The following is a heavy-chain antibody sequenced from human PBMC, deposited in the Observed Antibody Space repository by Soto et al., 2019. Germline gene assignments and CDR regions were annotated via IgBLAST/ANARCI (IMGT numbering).Heavy chain of an antibody. D-gene: IGHD2-8*01. V-gene: IGHV1-18*01. J-gene: IGHJ5*02. CDR2: ISAYTDTP. Sequence: GASVKVSCKASGYTFTNFGVTWVRRAPGQGLEWMGWISAYTDTPNYAQKLQGRVTMTTDTSTSTAYMELRSLRSDDTAVYYCARVSPIVLMVYATQTNWFDPWGQGTLVTVPQ. CDR1: GYTFTNFG. CDR3: ARVSPIVLMVYATQTNWFDP.